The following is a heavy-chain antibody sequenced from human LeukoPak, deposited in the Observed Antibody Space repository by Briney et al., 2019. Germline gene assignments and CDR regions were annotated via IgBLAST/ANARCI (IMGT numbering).Heavy chain of an antibody. V-gene: IGHV3-23*01. Sequence: GGSLRLSCAASGFTFPAYAMSWVRQAPGKGLEWLSAITGAGGNTYYADPVKGRFTISRDNSKNTLYLQMNSLRAEDTAVYYCAKDLRVPFFLWDYYDSSGYYSPPMFDYWGQGTLVTVSS. CDR2: ITGAGGNT. CDR1: GFTFPAYA. D-gene: IGHD3-22*01. J-gene: IGHJ4*02. CDR3: AKDLRVPFFLWDYYDSSGYYSPPMFDY.